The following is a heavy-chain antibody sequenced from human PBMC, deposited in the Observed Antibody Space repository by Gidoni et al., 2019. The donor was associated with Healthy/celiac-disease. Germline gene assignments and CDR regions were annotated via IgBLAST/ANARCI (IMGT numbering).Heavy chain of an antibody. J-gene: IGHJ4*02. CDR2: INHSGST. V-gene: IGHV4-34*01. Sequence: QVQLQQWGAGLLKPSETLSPTCAAHGGSFCGYYWSWIRQPPGKGLQWIGGINHSGSTNYNPSLKSRVTISVDTSKNQFSLKLSSVTTADTAVYYCARGPRYSYGYGCGFDYWGQGTLVTVSS. CDR3: ARGPRYSYGYGCGFDY. CDR1: GGSFCGYY. D-gene: IGHD5-18*01.